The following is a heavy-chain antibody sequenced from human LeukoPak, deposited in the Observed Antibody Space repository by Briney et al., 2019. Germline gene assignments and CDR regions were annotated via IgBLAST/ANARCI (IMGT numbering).Heavy chain of an antibody. V-gene: IGHV4-59*01. CDR2: IYYSGST. CDR1: GGSMSSYY. J-gene: IGHJ4*02. D-gene: IGHD2-2*01. CDR3: ARQYCGSTGCYPYFDY. Sequence: PSETLSLTCTVWGGSMSSYYWSWLRQPPGKGGEWVGYIYYSGSTNYNPSLKSRVTISVDTSKNQSSLKLSSVTAADTAVYYCARQYCGSTGCYPYFDYWGQGTLVTVSS.